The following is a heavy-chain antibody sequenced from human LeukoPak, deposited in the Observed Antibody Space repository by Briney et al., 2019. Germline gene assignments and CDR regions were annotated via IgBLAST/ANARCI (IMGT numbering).Heavy chain of an antibody. CDR3: AKALEPETTLPPFDP. V-gene: IGHV3-30*18. D-gene: IGHD1-14*01. CDR2: ISYDGINK. J-gene: IGHJ5*02. CDR1: GFTFSSYG. Sequence: GGSLRLSCAASGFTFSSYGMHWVRQAPGKGLEWVAVISYDGINKYHADSVKGRFTISRDNSKNTLYLQMNSLRGEDTAVYYCAKALEPETTLPPFDPWGQGTLVTVSS.